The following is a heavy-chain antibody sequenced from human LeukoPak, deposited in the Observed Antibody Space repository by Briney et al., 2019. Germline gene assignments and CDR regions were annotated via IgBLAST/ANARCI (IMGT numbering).Heavy chain of an antibody. CDR3: ARANSGYDPIYFFDY. J-gene: IGHJ4*02. Sequence: WASVKVSCKASGGTFSSYAISWVRQAPGQGLEWMGWINPNSGGTNYAQKFQGRVTMTRDTSISTAYMELSRLRSDDTAVYYCARANSGYDPIYFFDYWGQGTLVTVSS. D-gene: IGHD5-12*01. CDR2: INPNSGGT. V-gene: IGHV1-2*02. CDR1: GGTFSSYA.